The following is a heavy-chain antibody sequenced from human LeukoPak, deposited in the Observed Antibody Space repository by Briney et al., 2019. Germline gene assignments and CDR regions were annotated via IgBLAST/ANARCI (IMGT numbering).Heavy chain of an antibody. CDR3: ARQTFSGYDPRYYYYMDV. V-gene: IGHV4-39*01. CDR2: IYHSGTS. CDR1: GGSISSSSYY. J-gene: IGHJ6*03. D-gene: IGHD5-12*01. Sequence: PSETLSLTCTVSGGSISSSSYYWGWIRQPPGKGLEWIGSIYHSGTSYYNPSLKSRVTIPADTPKNQFSLKLSSVTAADTAVYYCARQTFSGYDPRYYYYMDVWGKGTTVTVSS.